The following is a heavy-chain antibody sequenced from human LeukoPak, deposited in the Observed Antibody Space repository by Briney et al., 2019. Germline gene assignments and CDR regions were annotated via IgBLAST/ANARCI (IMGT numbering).Heavy chain of an antibody. D-gene: IGHD3-9*01. CDR2: IRPSGENT. V-gene: IGHV3-21*01. CDR3: ARGYFDLDY. CDR1: GFTFSSYD. J-gene: IGHJ4*02. Sequence: GGSLRLSCAASGFTFSSYDMTWVRQAPGRGLEWVSSIRPSGENTYYGDSVKGRFTISRDNAKNSLYLQMNSLRAEDTAVYYCARGYFDLDYWGQGTLVTVSS.